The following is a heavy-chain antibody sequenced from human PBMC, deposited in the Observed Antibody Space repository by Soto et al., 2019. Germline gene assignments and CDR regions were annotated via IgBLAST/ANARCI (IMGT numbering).Heavy chain of an antibody. CDR2: ISGSGGST. J-gene: IGHJ4*02. CDR3: AQTRVDYDILTGYYYFDY. Sequence: GGSLRLSCAASGFTFSSYAMSWVRQAPGKGLEWVSAISGSGGSTYYADSVKGRFTISRDNSKNTLYLQMNSLRAEDTAVYYCAQTRVDYDILTGYYYFDYWGQGTLVTVSS. V-gene: IGHV3-23*01. CDR1: GFTFSSYA. D-gene: IGHD3-9*01.